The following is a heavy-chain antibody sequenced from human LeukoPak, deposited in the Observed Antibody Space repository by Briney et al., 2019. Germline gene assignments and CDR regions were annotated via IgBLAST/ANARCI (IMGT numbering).Heavy chain of an antibody. D-gene: IGHD1-26*01. Sequence: SETLSLTCAVYGGSFSGYYWSWIRRPPGKGLEWIGEINPTGSTNYHPSLKSRVTISVDTSKNQFSLKLTSVTAADTAVYYCARGDVGATAVPFDPWGQGTLVTVSS. CDR3: ARGDVGATAVPFDP. CDR1: GGSFSGYY. V-gene: IGHV4-34*01. CDR2: INPTGST. J-gene: IGHJ5*02.